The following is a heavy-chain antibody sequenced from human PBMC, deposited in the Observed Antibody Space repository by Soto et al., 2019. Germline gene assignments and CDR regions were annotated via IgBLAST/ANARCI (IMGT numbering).Heavy chain of an antibody. V-gene: IGHV1-69*01. J-gene: IGHJ6*02. CDR2: IIPIFGTA. D-gene: IGHD6-6*01. CDR3: ARPEQLDDYYYYGMDV. CDR1: GGTFSSYA. Sequence: QVQLVQSGAEVKKPGSSVKVSCKASGGTFSSYAISWVRQAPGQGLEWMGGIIPIFGTAHYAQKFQGRVTITADESTSTAYMELSSLRSEDTAVYYCARPEQLDDYYYYGMDVWGQGTTVTVSS.